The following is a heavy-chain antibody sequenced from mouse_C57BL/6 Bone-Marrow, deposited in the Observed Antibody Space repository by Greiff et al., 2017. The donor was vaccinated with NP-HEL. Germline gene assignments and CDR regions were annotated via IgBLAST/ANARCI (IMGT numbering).Heavy chain of an antibody. J-gene: IGHJ1*03. CDR1: GYTFTSYT. CDR3: ARNSPDYYGSSHWYFDV. CDR2: INPSSGYT. Sequence: VQLQESGAELARPGASVKMSCKASGYTFTSYTMHWVKQRPGQGLEWIGYINPSSGYTKYNQKFKDKATLTVDKPSSTAYMQLSSLTSEDSAVYYCARNSPDYYGSSHWYFDVWGTGTTVTVSS. D-gene: IGHD1-1*01. V-gene: IGHV1-4*01.